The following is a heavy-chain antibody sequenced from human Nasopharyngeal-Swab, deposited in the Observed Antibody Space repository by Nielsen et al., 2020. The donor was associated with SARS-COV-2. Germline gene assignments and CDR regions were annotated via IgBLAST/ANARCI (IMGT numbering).Heavy chain of an antibody. J-gene: IGHJ4*02. CDR3: ARESPHDYVWGSYRYTLSFDY. D-gene: IGHD3-16*02. Sequence: WVRQAPGQGLEWMGIINPSGGSTSYAQKFQGRVTMTRDTSISTAYMELSRLRSDDTAVYYCARESPHDYVWGSYRYTLSFDYWGQGTLVTVSS. V-gene: IGHV1-2*02. CDR2: INPSGGST.